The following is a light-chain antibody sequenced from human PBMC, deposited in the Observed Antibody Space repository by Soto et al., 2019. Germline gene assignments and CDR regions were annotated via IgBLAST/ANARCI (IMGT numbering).Light chain of an antibody. CDR3: AAWDDSLSGQVV. CDR2: RNN. J-gene: IGLJ2*01. Sequence: QSVLTQPPSASGTPGQRVTISCSGSSSNIGSNYVYWYQQLPGTAPKLLIYRNNQRPSGVPDRFYGSNSGTSASLAISGLRSEDEADYYCAAWDDSLSGQVVFGGGTKLTVL. CDR1: SSNIGSNY. V-gene: IGLV1-47*01.